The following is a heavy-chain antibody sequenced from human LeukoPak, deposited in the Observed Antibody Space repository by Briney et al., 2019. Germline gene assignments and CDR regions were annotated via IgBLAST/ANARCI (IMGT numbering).Heavy chain of an antibody. CDR1: GFTFSSYS. J-gene: IGHJ4*02. Sequence: PGGSLRLSCAASGFTFSSYSMYWVRQAPGKGLEWVSYIGSRTGTIFYADSVKGRFTISRDNAKNSLYLQMNSLRAEDTAVYYCARDRDYYGGNSAIFDYWGQGTLVTVFS. V-gene: IGHV3-48*01. CDR2: IGSRTGTI. D-gene: IGHD4-23*01. CDR3: ARDRDYYGGNSAIFDY.